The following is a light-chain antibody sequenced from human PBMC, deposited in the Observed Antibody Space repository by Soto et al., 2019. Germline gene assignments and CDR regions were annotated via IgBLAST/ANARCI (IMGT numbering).Light chain of an antibody. CDR3: QQRINWPPMFT. CDR1: QSVSSY. V-gene: IGKV3-11*01. J-gene: IGKJ2*01. Sequence: EIVFTQSPPTLSLSPGESATLSCRASQSVSSYFSWYQQKPGQAPRLVIYDASNRATGIPPRFSGSGSGTDFTLTISSLEPEDFAVYYCQQRINWPPMFTFGQGTKVDIK. CDR2: DAS.